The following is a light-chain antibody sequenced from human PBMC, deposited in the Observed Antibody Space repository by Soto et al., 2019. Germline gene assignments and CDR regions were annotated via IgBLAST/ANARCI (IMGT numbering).Light chain of an antibody. CDR2: GAS. Sequence: EIVMKQSPATLSVSPGERATLSCRASQSVSSNLAWYQQKPGQAPRLLIYGASTRATGIPARFSGSGSGTEFTLTISSLQSEDFAVYYCQQYKNWPLITFGQGTRLEI. CDR3: QQYKNWPLIT. CDR1: QSVSSN. J-gene: IGKJ5*01. V-gene: IGKV3-15*01.